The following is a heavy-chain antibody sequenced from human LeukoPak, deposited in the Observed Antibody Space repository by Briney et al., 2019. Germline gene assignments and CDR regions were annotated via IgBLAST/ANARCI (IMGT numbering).Heavy chain of an antibody. V-gene: IGHV3-23*01. CDR1: GFTFSSYA. D-gene: IGHD3-22*01. Sequence: GGSLRLSCAGSGFTFSSYAMSWVRQAPGKGLEWVSTISGTGGSTYYADSVKGRFAISRDNSKNTMYLQMNSLRAEDTAVYYCAKFQANYYDSSGYGCFDYWGQGTLVTVSS. CDR3: AKFQANYYDSSGYGCFDY. CDR2: ISGTGGST. J-gene: IGHJ4*02.